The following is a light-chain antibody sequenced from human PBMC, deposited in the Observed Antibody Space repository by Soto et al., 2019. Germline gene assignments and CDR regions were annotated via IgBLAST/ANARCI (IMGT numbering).Light chain of an antibody. J-gene: IGLJ2*01. CDR3: SSYGGSNNLV. Sequence: QSVLNQLPSASRSPGQSVTITYTRTSSDVGHCDYVPWYQQHSSKAPKLMIYEVSKRPSGVPDRFSGSKFGYTASLTVSGLQAEDEADYYCSSYGGSNNLVFGGGTNLTVL. CDR2: EVS. V-gene: IGLV2-8*02. CDR1: SSDVGHCDY.